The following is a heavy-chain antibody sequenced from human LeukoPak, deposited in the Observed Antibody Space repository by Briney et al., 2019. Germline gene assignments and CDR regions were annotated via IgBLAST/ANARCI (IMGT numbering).Heavy chain of an antibody. CDR3: ARDPYSSSWSAFDY. CDR2: INHSGST. J-gene: IGHJ4*02. V-gene: IGHV4-34*01. CDR1: GGSFSGYY. D-gene: IGHD6-13*01. Sequence: PSETLSLTCAVNGGSFSGYYWSWIRQPPGKGLEWIGEINHSGSTNYNPSLKSRVTISVDTSKNQFSLKLSSVTAADTAVYYCARDPYSSSWSAFDYWGQGTLVTVSS.